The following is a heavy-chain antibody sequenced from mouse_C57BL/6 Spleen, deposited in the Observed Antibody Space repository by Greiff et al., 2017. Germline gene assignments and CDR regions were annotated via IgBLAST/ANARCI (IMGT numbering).Heavy chain of an antibody. V-gene: IGHV5-4*03. Sequence: EVMLVESGGGLVKPGGSLKLSCAASGFTFSSYAMSWVRQTPEKRLEWVATISDGGSYTYYPDNVKGRFTISRDNAKNNLYLQMSHLKSEDTAMYYCARGDLLLREGGFAYWGQGTLVTVSA. CDR2: ISDGGSYT. D-gene: IGHD1-1*01. CDR3: ARGDLLLREGGFAY. J-gene: IGHJ3*01. CDR1: GFTFSSYA.